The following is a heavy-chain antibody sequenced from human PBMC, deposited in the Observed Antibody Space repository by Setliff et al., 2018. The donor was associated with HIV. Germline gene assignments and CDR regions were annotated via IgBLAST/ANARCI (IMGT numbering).Heavy chain of an antibody. J-gene: IGHJ3*02. CDR1: GGSINNYF. CDR2: IYYSGET. D-gene: IGHD3-22*01. CDR3: ASGYYNFQDM. Sequence: ASETLSLTCTVSGGSINNYFRSWIRQSPGRGLEWIGYIYYSGETNYNTSRTSRVTFSVDTSKNQFSLKLCSVTAADSAVYYCASGYYNFQDMWGQGTMVTVSS. V-gene: IGHV4-59*01.